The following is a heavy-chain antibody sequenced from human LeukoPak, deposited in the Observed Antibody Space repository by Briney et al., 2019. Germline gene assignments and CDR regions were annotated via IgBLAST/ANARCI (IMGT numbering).Heavy chain of an antibody. Sequence: TSQTLSLTCAVSGGSISSGGYYWSWIRQPPGKGLEWIGEINHSGSTNYNPSLKSRVTISVDTSKNQFSLKLSSVTAADTAVYYCARGREGKDIVVVPAANPLAPFDYWGQGTLVTVSS. V-gene: IGHV4-30-2*01. CDR3: ARGREGKDIVVVPAANPLAPFDY. CDR1: GGSISSGGYY. J-gene: IGHJ4*02. D-gene: IGHD2-2*01. CDR2: INHSGST.